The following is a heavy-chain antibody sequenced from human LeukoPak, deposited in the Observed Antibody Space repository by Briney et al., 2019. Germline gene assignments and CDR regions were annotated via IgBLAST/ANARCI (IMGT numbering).Heavy chain of an antibody. Sequence: GASVKVLCKASGGTFSSYAISWVRQAPGQGLEWMGRIIPILGIANSAQKFQGRVTITADKSASTAYMELSSLRSEDTAVYYCARNGDREQPYYFDYWGQGTLVTVSS. CDR2: IIPILGIA. CDR3: ARNGDREQPYYFDY. J-gene: IGHJ4*02. D-gene: IGHD1-26*01. CDR1: GGTFSSYA. V-gene: IGHV1-69*04.